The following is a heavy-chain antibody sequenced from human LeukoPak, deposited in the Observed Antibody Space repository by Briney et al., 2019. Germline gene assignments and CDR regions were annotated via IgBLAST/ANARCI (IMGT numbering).Heavy chain of an antibody. Sequence: GGSLRLSCAASGVTSNYVTWVRQAPGKGLEWVSVIYNGGTTYYADSVKGRFTISRDTSKSTLFVYLQMNSLRTDDTALYYCAGGGEAARSLAYWGQGALVTVSS. CDR3: AGGGEAARSLAY. V-gene: IGHV3-66*02. CDR2: IYNGGTT. J-gene: IGHJ4*02. CDR1: GVTSNY. D-gene: IGHD6-6*01.